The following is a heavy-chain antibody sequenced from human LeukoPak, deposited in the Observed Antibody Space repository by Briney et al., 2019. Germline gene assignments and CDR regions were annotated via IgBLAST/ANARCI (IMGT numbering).Heavy chain of an antibody. CDR3: AGTMVRGVIISQNAFDI. J-gene: IGHJ3*02. CDR1: GFTFSSYS. V-gene: IGHV3-48*02. CDR2: ISSSSTI. Sequence: GGSLRLSCAASGFTFSSYSMNWVRQAPGKGLEWVSYISSSSTIYYADSVKGRFTISRDNAKNSLYLQMNSLRDEDTAVYYCAGTMVRGVIISQNAFDIWGQGTMVTVSS. D-gene: IGHD3-10*01.